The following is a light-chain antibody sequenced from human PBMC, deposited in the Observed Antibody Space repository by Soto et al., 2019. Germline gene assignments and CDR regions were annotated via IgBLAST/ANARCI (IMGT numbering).Light chain of an antibody. CDR3: QQYGSSPRIT. Sequence: EIVLTQSPGTLSLSPGERATLSCRASQSVSSSYLAWYQQKPGQAPRLLIYGASSRATGIPDRFSGSGSGPDFTLTISRLEPEDFAVYYCQQYGSSPRITFGQGTRLEIK. CDR2: GAS. V-gene: IGKV3-20*01. J-gene: IGKJ5*01. CDR1: QSVSSSY.